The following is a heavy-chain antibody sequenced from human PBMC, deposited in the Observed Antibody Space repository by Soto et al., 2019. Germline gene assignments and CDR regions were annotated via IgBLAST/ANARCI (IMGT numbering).Heavy chain of an antibody. V-gene: IGHV1-18*01. CDR2: ISAYNGNT. CDR3: AKGGYSFAYTGGNWFEP. D-gene: IGHD3-16*01. Sequence: ASVKVSCKASGYTFTNFGISWVRQAPGQGLEWMGWISAYNGNTNYAQKFQGRVTISRDNSKNTLYVQMSSLRPEDTAVYYCAKGGYSFAYTGGNWFEPWGQGTLVTVSS. CDR1: GYTFTNFG. J-gene: IGHJ5*02.